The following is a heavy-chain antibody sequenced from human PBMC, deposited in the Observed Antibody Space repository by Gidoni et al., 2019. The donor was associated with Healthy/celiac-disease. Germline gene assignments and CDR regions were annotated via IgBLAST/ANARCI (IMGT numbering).Heavy chain of an antibody. J-gene: IGHJ6*02. CDR1: GFTFDDYA. D-gene: IGHD5-18*01. V-gene: IGHV3-9*01. Sequence: EVQLVESGGGLVQPGRSLRLSCAAPGFTFDDYAMHWVRQAPGKGLEWVSGISWNSGSIGYADSVKGRFTISRDNAKNSLYLQMNSLRAEDTALYYCAKDGGYSYGYYYYYGMDVWGQGTTVTVSS. CDR2: ISWNSGSI. CDR3: AKDGGYSYGYYYYYGMDV.